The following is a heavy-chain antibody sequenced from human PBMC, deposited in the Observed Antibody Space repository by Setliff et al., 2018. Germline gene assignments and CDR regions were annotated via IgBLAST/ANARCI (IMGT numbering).Heavy chain of an antibody. Sequence: PSETLSLTCTVSGDSIRRGDYWSWIRQHPGKGLEWIGYIHHSGETFYNPSLRSRVIISVDTSKNQFSLKVTSLIAADTAVYYCARARDGIDFDYFDYWGRGTPVTSPQ. CDR1: GDSIRRGDY. CDR3: ARARDGIDFDYFDY. V-gene: IGHV4-31*03. CDR2: IHHSGET. J-gene: IGHJ4*02.